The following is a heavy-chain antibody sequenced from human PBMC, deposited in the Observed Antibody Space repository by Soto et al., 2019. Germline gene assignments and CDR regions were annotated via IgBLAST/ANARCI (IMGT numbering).Heavy chain of an antibody. CDR3: AKGSGGSQYSGLDY. D-gene: IGHD2-15*01. J-gene: IGHJ4*02. V-gene: IGHV3-23*01. CDR2: ISSSGDT. CDR1: EFTFSNYA. Sequence: VQMLESGGGLVQPGGSLRLSCAASEFTFSNYAMTWVRQASGKGLEWVSVISSSGDTYYADSVKGRFTISRDNSRNTLYLQMNSLRAEDSAVYYCAKGSGGSQYSGLDYWGQGSLVTVSS.